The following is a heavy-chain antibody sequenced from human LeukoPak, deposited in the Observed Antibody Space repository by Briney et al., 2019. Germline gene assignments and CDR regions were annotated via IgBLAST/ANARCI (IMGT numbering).Heavy chain of an antibody. CDR3: ARQSGGFYGSSGYYSDS. CDR2: IWGSGGST. CDR1: GFTFSSHA. J-gene: IGHJ4*02. D-gene: IGHD3-22*01. Sequence: PGESLRLSCAASGFTFSSHAMSWVRQAPGKGLEWVSAIWGSGGSTYYADSVKGWFTISRDNSNPTLYLQRNSLSAEHTAVYFCARQSGGFYGSSGYYSDSWGQGSLVSVSS. V-gene: IGHV3-23*01.